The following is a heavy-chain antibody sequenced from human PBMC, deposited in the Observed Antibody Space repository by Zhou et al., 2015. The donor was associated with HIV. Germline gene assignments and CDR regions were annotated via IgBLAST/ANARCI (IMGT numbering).Heavy chain of an antibody. Sequence: QVQLVQSGAEVKKPGSSVKVSCKASGGTFSSYAISWVRQAPGQGLEWMGGIIPIFGTANYAQKFQGRVTFTADKATNTAYMELSRLRSEDTAVYYCAREIEFGSGWFDHWGQGTPVTVSS. J-gene: IGHJ5*02. CDR1: GGTFSSYA. CDR3: AREIEFGSGWFDH. D-gene: IGHD6-19*01. V-gene: IGHV1-69*06. CDR2: IIPIFGTA.